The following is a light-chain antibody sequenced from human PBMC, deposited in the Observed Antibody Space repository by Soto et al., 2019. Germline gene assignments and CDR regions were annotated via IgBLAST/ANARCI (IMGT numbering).Light chain of an antibody. CDR3: QQLNSYPPCG. J-gene: IGKJ1*01. CDR2: AAS. V-gene: IGKV1-9*01. Sequence: IQLTQSPSSLSASVGDRVTITCRASQGISSYLAWYQQKPGKAPKLLIYAASTLQSGVPSRFSGSGSGTDFTLTISIPQPEDFATYYCQQLNSYPPCGFGQGTKVEIK. CDR1: QGISSY.